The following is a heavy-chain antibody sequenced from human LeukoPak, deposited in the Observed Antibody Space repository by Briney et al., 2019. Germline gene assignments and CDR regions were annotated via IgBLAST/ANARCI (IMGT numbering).Heavy chain of an antibody. CDR1: GGSFSGSY. CDR3: ARRITLGGVILGYFYY. Sequence: PSETLSLTCAVLGGSFSGSYWSWIRQPPGKGLEWFGEINHSGSTNYNPSLTSRVTISVDTSKNQSSLRLSSATAAHTAVYYSARRITLGGVILGYFYYWGQGTLVTVSS. J-gene: IGHJ4*02. D-gene: IGHD3-16*01. CDR2: INHSGST. V-gene: IGHV4-34*01.